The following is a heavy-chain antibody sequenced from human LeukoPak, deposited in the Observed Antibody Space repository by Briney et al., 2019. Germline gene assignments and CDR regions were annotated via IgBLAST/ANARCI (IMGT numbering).Heavy chain of an antibody. CDR3: ARNRGDPSYFDY. CDR2: ISGSGGSP. V-gene: IGHV3-23*01. CDR1: GFTFSSYA. D-gene: IGHD4-17*01. J-gene: IGHJ4*02. Sequence: GGSLSLSCAASGFTFSSYAMSWVRQTPGKGLEWVSAISGSGGSPYYADSVKGRFTISRNNPKNSLYLQMNSLRAEDTAVYYCARNRGDPSYFDYWGQGTLVTVSS.